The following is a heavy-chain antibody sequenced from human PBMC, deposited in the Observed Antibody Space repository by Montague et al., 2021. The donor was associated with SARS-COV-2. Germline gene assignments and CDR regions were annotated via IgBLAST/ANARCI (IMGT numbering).Heavy chain of an antibody. CDR3: ARDGDYGGTWYSFLQN. CDR2: TFYRSQWHT. D-gene: IGHD4-17*01. CDR1: GDSVSSDPAA. J-gene: IGHJ1*01. V-gene: IGHV6-1*01. Sequence: CAISGDSVSSDPAAWHWIRQSPSRGLEWLGRTFYRSQWHTDSAASVRSRISVSGDISKNQFSLHLNSVPPEDTAIYYCARDGDYGGTWYSFLQNWGQGTLVIVSS.